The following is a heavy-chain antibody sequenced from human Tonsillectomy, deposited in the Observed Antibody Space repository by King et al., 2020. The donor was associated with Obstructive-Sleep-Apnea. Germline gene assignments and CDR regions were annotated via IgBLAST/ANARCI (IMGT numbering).Heavy chain of an antibody. Sequence: QLQESGPGLVKPSETLSLTCTVSGGSISSYFLSWIRQPPGKGLEWGGYIYYSGSTNYNPSLTRRVTISVDTSKNTFSLKLSSMTAADTAVYYCARGGYLDYWGQGTLVTVSS. V-gene: IGHV4-59*01. CDR1: GGSISSYF. J-gene: IGHJ4*02. D-gene: IGHD3-22*01. CDR3: ARGGYLDY. CDR2: IYYSGST.